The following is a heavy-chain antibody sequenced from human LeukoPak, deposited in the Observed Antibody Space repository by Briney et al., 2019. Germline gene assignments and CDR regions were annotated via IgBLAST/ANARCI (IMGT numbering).Heavy chain of an antibody. J-gene: IGHJ4*02. CDR1: GGTFSSYA. V-gene: IGHV1-69*13. CDR3: ARKVGAAGSRGYGY. Sequence: GASVKVSCKASGGTFSSYAISWVRQAPGQGLEWMGGIIPIFGTANYAQKFQGRVTITADESTSTAYMELSSLRSEDTAVYYCARKVGAAGSRGYGYWGQGTLVTVSS. D-gene: IGHD6-13*01. CDR2: IIPIFGTA.